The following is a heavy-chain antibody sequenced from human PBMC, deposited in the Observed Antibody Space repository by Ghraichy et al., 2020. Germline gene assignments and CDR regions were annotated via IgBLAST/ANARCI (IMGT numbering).Heavy chain of an antibody. CDR2: IYYSGST. Sequence: SLTCTVSGGSISSYYWSWIRQPPGKGLEWIGYIYYSGSTNYNPSLKSRVTISVDTSKNQFSLKLSSVTAADTAVYYCARLLGDAFDIWGQGTMVTVSS. CDR3: ARLLGDAFDI. J-gene: IGHJ3*02. D-gene: IGHD3-10*01. CDR1: GGSISSYY. V-gene: IGHV4-59*01.